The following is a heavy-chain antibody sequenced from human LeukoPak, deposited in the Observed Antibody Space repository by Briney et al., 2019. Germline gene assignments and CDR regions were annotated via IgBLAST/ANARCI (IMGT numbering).Heavy chain of an antibody. V-gene: IGHV3-74*01. CDR1: GFTFSPYW. CDR3: TRDREQEPTYDY. J-gene: IGHJ4*02. CDR2: INGDGRIT. D-gene: IGHD6-13*01. Sequence: PGGSLRLSCAASGFTFSPYWMLWVRQVPGKGLVWVARINGDGRITTYADSVKGRFTISRDNAKNALYLQMNSLRADDTAVYYCTRDREQEPTYDYWGQGALVTVSS.